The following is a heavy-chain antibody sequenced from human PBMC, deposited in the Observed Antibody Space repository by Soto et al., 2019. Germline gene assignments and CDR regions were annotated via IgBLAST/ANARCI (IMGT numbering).Heavy chain of an antibody. CDR3: AKGGWLEDY. J-gene: IGHJ4*02. CDR1: GFTFSSYA. D-gene: IGHD6-19*01. V-gene: IGHV3-23*01. CDR2: ISDTGGNT. Sequence: GSLRLSCAASGFTFSSYAMHWVRQAPGKGLEWVSAISDTGGNTYYADSVKGRFTISRDNSKNTLYLQMNSLRAEDTAVYYCAKGGWLEDYWGQGTLVTVSS.